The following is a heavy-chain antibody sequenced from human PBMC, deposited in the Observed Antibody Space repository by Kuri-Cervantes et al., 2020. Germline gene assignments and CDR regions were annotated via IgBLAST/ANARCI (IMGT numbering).Heavy chain of an antibody. CDR2: IGTAGDT. Sequence: GESLKISCAASGFTFSSYDMHWVRQATGKGLEWVSAIGTAGDTYYPGSVKGRFTISRDNAKNSLYPQMKSLRVEDTALDYCAKVSVLGPLHYYYYMGVWGKGTTVTVSS. CDR1: GFTFSSYD. V-gene: IGHV3-13*01. J-gene: IGHJ6*03. CDR3: AKVSVLGPLHYYYYMGV. D-gene: IGHD4/OR15-4a*01.